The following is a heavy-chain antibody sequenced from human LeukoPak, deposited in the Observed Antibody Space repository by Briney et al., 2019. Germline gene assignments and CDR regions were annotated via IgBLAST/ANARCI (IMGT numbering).Heavy chain of an antibody. V-gene: IGHV3-72*01. CDR1: GFTFSDHY. CDR3: ATAARDVDYYYYYHMDV. Sequence: GGSLRLSCAASGFTFSDHYMDWVRQAPGKGLEWVGRTRNKANSYTTEYAASVKGRFTISRDDSKNSLYLQMNSLKTEDTAVYYCATAARDVDYYYYYHMDVWGKGTTVTVSS. CDR2: TRNKANSYTT. J-gene: IGHJ6*03. D-gene: IGHD2-15*01.